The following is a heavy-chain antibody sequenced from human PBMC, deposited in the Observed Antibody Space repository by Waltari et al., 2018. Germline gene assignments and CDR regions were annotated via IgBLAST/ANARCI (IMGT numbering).Heavy chain of an antibody. CDR2: SHGTGGS. Sequence: QLQLQESGPGLVKPSGTLSLTCAVSGDSISSSYWWSWVRQPPGKGLEWIGQSHGTGGSNDNPSFASRVDVSLDTSNNQFSLKVTSATAADTAVYYCARDRGRGLYLDSWGQGTLVTVSP. CDR3: ARDRGRGLYLDS. D-gene: IGHD2-15*01. J-gene: IGHJ4*02. V-gene: IGHV4-4*02. CDR1: GDSISSSYW.